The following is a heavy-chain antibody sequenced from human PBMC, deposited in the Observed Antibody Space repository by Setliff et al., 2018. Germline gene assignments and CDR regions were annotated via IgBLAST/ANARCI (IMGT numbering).Heavy chain of an antibody. J-gene: IGHJ4*02. V-gene: IGHV1-2*02. D-gene: IGHD3-22*01. CDR2: MDPKNGDT. CDR1: GYDFTDHY. CDR3: TWGPGGYFDF. Sequence: GGPVKVSCKASGYDFTDHYLHWLRQAPGQGPEWMGWMDPKNGDTTYAQKFQGRVTMTWDTSITTAYMDLNSLTSDDTAVYFCTWGPGGYFDFWGQGTLVTVSS.